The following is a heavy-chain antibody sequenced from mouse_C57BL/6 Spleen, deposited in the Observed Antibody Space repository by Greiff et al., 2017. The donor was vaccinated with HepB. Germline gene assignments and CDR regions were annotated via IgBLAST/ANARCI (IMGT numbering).Heavy chain of an antibody. CDR1: GFTFSSYG. CDR3: ARQAITTVVAYFDY. CDR2: ISSGGSYT. V-gene: IGHV5-6*01. Sequence: EVKLMESGGDLVKPGGSLKLSCAASGFTFSSYGMSWVRQTPDKRLEWVATISSGGSYTYYPDSVKGRFTISRDNAKNTLYLQMSSLKSEDTAMYYCARQAITTVVAYFDYWGQGTTLTVSS. D-gene: IGHD1-1*01. J-gene: IGHJ2*01.